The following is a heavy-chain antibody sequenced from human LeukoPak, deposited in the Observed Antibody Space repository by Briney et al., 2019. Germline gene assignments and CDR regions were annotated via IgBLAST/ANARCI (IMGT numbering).Heavy chain of an antibody. CDR1: GFTLCIYT. Sequence: SLRPSCAASGFTLCIYTMNCGRDGPGKGLEWVSSISSSGVDINNAESVKGRFTISRDDAKNSLYLPMNSLRAEDTAVYYCARYLSNDYDDYEDDYNSYGMDVWGQGTTVTVSS. CDR3: ARYLSNDYDDYEDDYNSYGMDV. V-gene: IGHV3-21*01. CDR2: ISSSGVDI. D-gene: IGHD4-17*01. J-gene: IGHJ6*02.